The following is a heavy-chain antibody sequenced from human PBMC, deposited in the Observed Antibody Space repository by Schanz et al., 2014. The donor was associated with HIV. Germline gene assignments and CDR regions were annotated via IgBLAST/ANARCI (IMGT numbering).Heavy chain of an antibody. J-gene: IGHJ6*02. CDR1: GYSFTGYY. V-gene: IGHV1-18*04. CDR2: ISAYNGNT. D-gene: IGHD1-26*01. Sequence: QVQLVQSGAEVEKPGASAKVSCKASGYSFTGYYMHWVRQAPGQGLEWMGWISAYNGNTNYAQKLQGRVTMTTDTSTSTAYLDLRSLRSDDTAVYYCARGPKWEGLMDVWGQGTTVIVSS. CDR3: ARGPKWEGLMDV.